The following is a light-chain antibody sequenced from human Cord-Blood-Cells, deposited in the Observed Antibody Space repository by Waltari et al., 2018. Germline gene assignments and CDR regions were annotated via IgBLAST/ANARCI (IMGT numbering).Light chain of an antibody. Sequence: QSALTHPPSVSGSPGQAVTISCTGTISDVGSYNRVSRYQQPPGTAPKLMIYEVSNRPSGVPDRFSGSKSGNTASLTIFWLQAEDEADYYCSSYTSSSTWVFGGGTKLTVL. CDR3: SSYTSSSTWV. CDR1: ISDVGSYNR. CDR2: EVS. J-gene: IGLJ3*02. V-gene: IGLV2-18*02.